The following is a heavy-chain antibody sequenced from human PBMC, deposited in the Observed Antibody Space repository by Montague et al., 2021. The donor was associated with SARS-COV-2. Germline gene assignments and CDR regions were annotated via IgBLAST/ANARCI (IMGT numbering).Heavy chain of an antibody. V-gene: IGHV4-39*01. J-gene: IGHJ4*02. CDR2: KYYSGST. CDR1: GASISIRSYY. CDR3: VRHPHCDGLNGPLDF. Sequence: SETLSLTCTVSGASISIRSYYWGWIRQPPGKGLEWIGFKYYSGSTYYNPTLKSRVTIYVDTSKNPFTLRLTSVTAADTAFYYCVRHPHCDGLNGPLDFWDQGTLVTVSS. D-gene: IGHD2-21*01.